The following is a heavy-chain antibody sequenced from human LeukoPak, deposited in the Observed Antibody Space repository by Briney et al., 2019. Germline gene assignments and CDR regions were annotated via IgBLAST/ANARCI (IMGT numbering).Heavy chain of an antibody. D-gene: IGHD2-21*02. J-gene: IGHJ4*02. V-gene: IGHV3-23*01. CDR3: AKDGAYCGGDCYPYYFDY. CDR2: ISGSGGST. Sequence: GGSLRLSCAASGFTFSSYAMSWVRQAPGKGLEWVSAISGSGGSTYYADSVKGRFTISRDNSKNTLYLQMNSLRAEDTAVYYCAKDGAYCGGDCYPYYFDYWGQGTLSPSPQ. CDR1: GFTFSSYA.